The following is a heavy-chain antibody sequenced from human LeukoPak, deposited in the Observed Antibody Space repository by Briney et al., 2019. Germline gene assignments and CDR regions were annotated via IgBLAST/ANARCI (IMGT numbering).Heavy chain of an antibody. Sequence: GGSLRLSCAASGIIFSNYWMSWVRQAPGKGLEWVSAISGSGGSTYYADSVKGRFTISRDNSKNTLYLQMNSLRAEDTAVYYCAKDPGYSSGWYYYYYYMDVWGKGTTVTISS. CDR3: AKDPGYSSGWYYYYYYMDV. CDR2: ISGSGGST. D-gene: IGHD6-19*01. J-gene: IGHJ6*03. CDR1: GIIFSNYW. V-gene: IGHV3-23*01.